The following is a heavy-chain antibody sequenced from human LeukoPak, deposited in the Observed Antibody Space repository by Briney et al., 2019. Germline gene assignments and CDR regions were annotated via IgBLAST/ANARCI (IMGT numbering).Heavy chain of an antibody. CDR3: ARLGYCSGGSCRRGAFDI. Sequence: SETLSLTCTVSGGSISSYYWSWIRQPPGKGLEWIGYIYYSGSTNYNPPLKSRVTISVDTSKNQFSLKLSSVTAADTAVYYCARLGYCSGGSCRRGAFDIWGQGTMVTVSS. J-gene: IGHJ3*02. CDR2: IYYSGST. D-gene: IGHD2-15*01. V-gene: IGHV4-59*08. CDR1: GGSISSYY.